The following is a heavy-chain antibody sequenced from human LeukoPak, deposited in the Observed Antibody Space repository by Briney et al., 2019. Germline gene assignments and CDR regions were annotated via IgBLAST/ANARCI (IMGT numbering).Heavy chain of an antibody. V-gene: IGHV4-59*01. CDR3: ARAGYSYGTGYYFDY. Sequence: LPPXXXXEWIGYIYYTGATYYNPSLKSRVAISLDTSKNQFSLKLSSVTAADAAVYYCARAGYSYGTGYYFDYWGQGALVTVSS. CDR2: IYYTGAT. D-gene: IGHD5-18*01. J-gene: IGHJ4*02.